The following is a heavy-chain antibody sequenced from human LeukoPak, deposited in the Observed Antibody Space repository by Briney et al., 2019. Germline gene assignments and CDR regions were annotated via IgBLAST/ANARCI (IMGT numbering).Heavy chain of an antibody. CDR2: INPNSGGT. Sequence: ASVKVSCMASGYTFTGYYMHWVRQAPGQGLEWMGWINPNSGGTNYEQKFQGRGTMTRDTSISTPYMELSRLRSDDTAVYYCARERRYCSSTSCYKTLDYWRQGTLVTVSS. V-gene: IGHV1-2*02. CDR1: GYTFTGYY. J-gene: IGHJ4*02. D-gene: IGHD2-2*02. CDR3: ARERRYCSSTSCYKTLDY.